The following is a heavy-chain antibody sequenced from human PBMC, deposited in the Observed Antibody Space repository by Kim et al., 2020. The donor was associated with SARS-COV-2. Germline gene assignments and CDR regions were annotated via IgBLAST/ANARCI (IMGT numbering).Heavy chain of an antibody. CDR1: SLTFSSYD. Sequence: ESLRLSCAASSLTFSSYDMHWVRQATGKGLEWVSAIGTADDTYYADSVKGRFTISRENAKNSLYLQMNALTAGDTAVYYCARETPDSSSYGWYFDLWGRGTLVTVSS. V-gene: IGHV3-13*04. CDR2: IGTADDT. J-gene: IGHJ2*01. CDR3: ARETPDSSSYGWYFDL. D-gene: IGHD6-6*01.